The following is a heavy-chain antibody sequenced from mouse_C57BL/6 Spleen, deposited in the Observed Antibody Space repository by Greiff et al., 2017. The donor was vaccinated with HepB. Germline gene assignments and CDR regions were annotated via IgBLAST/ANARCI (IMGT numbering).Heavy chain of an antibody. CDR3: ARPFYYGSSSWFAY. Sequence: DVQLQESGGGLVKPGGSLKLSCAASGFTFSDYGMHWVRQAPEKGLEWVAYISSGSSTIYYADTVKGRFTISRDNAKNTLFLQMTSLRSEDTAMYYCARPFYYGSSSWFAYWGQGTLVTVSA. CDR2: ISSGSSTI. V-gene: IGHV5-17*01. D-gene: IGHD1-1*01. J-gene: IGHJ3*01. CDR1: GFTFSDYG.